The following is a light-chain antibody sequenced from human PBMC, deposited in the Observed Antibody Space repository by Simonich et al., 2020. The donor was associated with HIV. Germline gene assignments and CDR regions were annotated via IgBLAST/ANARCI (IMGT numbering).Light chain of an antibody. CDR2: AAF. Sequence: IQLTQSPSFLSASVGDRVTITCRASQSISSYLNWFQHKPGKAPKLLIYAAFRLQSGVPSRFSGRGSGTESTLTITSLQPEDFATYFCQQSYSVPYTFGQGTKLDIK. CDR3: QQSYSVPYT. J-gene: IGKJ2*01. V-gene: IGKV1-39*01. CDR1: QSISSY.